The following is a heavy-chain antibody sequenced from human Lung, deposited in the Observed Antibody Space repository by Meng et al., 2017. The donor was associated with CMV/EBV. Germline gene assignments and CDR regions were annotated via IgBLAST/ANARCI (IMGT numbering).Heavy chain of an antibody. CDR1: GYTFTTYD. J-gene: IGHJ6*02. D-gene: IGHD2-2*01. Sequence: ASVKVSCKASGYTFTTYDINWVRQATGQGLEWMGWMNPNSGNTGYAQKCQGRVTLTRVTSLSTAYMELSSLTSDDTAVYYCARTRIEVEPDGRKIKYYNYGMDVWGQETTVTVSS. V-gene: IGHV1-8*01. CDR3: ARTRIEVEPDGRKIKYYNYGMDV. CDR2: MNPNSGNT.